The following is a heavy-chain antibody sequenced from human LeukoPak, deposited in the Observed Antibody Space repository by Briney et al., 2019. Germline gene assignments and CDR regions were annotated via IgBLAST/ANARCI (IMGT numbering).Heavy chain of an antibody. CDR1: GYTFTSYG. Sequence: ASVQVSCKASGYTFTSYGMSWVRQAPGQELEWMGWISAYNGNTNYGQKFQGRVTMPRERSTSTGYMELRSLRSDDTAVYYCARDQLAAAGGLGFDYWGQGTLVTVCS. CDR2: ISAYNGNT. D-gene: IGHD6-13*01. J-gene: IGHJ4*02. CDR3: ARDQLAAAGGLGFDY. V-gene: IGHV1-18*01.